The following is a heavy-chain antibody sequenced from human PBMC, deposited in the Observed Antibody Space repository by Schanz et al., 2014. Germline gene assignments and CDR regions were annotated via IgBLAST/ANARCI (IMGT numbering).Heavy chain of an antibody. D-gene: IGHD1-26*01. CDR2: ISYDGSKK. V-gene: IGHV3-33*08. Sequence: AHLVESGGGLVKPGGSLTLSCAASGFMFSSYGMHWVRQAPGKGLEWVGVISYDGSKKSYADSVKGRFTISRDNSKNTLYLQLNSLRADDTAVYYCARNRGSGGQNWYFDLWGRGTLVTVSS. CDR1: GFMFSSYG. CDR3: ARNRGSGGQNWYFDL. J-gene: IGHJ2*01.